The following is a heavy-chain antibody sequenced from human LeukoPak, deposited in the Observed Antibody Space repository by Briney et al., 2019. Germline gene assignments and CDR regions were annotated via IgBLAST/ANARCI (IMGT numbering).Heavy chain of an antibody. D-gene: IGHD6-19*01. V-gene: IGHV1-18*01. CDR3: ARVISRGSGWYFDYFDY. CDR1: GYTFTSYG. J-gene: IGHJ4*02. CDR2: ISAYNGNT. Sequence: ASVKVSCKASGYTFTSYGISWVQQAPGQGLEWMGWISAYNGNTNYAQKLQGRVTMTTDTSTSTAYMELRSMTSDDTAVYYCARVISRGSGWYFDYFDYWGQGTLVTVSS.